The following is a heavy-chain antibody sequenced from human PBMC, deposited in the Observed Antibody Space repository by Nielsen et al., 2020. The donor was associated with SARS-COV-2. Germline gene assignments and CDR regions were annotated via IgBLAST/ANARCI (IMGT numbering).Heavy chain of an antibody. V-gene: IGHV3-21*01. CDR1: GFTFSSYS. CDR2: ISSSSSYI. J-gene: IGHJ3*01. Sequence: GESLKISCAASGFTFSSYSMNWVRQAPGKGLEWVSSISSSSSYIYYADSVKGRFTISRDNAKNSLYLQMNSLRAEDTAVYYCARDLPVTPEIDAFDLWGQGTMVTVSA. CDR3: ARDLPVTPEIDAFDL. D-gene: IGHD4-17*01.